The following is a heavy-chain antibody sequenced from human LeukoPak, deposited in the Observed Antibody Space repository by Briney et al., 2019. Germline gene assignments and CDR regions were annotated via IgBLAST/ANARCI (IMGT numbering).Heavy chain of an antibody. CDR3: ARDSVGSRYDILTGFDAFDI. V-gene: IGHV3-21*01. CDR1: GFTFSSYS. CDR2: ISSSSYI. J-gene: IGHJ3*02. D-gene: IGHD3-9*01. Sequence: GGSLRLSCAASGFTFSSYSMNWVRQAPGKGLEWVSSISSSSYIYYADSVKGRFTISRDNAKNSLYLQMNSLRAEDTAVYYCARDSVGSRYDILTGFDAFDIWGQGTMVTVSS.